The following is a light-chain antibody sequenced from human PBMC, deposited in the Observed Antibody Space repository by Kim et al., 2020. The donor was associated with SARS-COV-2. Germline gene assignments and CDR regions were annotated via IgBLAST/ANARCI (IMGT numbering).Light chain of an antibody. CDR2: GNS. Sequence: QRVTFSCTGSSSNIGRGYDVHWYQLLPGTAPKLLIYGNSHRPSGVPDRFSGSKSGTSASLAIAGLQAEDEADYYCQSYDSSLSGVVFGGGTKVTVL. CDR3: QSYDSSLSGVV. J-gene: IGLJ2*01. CDR1: SSNIGRGYD. V-gene: IGLV1-40*01.